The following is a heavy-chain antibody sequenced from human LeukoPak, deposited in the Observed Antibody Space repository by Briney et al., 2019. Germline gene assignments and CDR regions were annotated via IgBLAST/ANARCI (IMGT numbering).Heavy chain of an antibody. D-gene: IGHD2-21*01. V-gene: IGHV4-30-4*01. CDR3: ARGGGVIPSIDY. J-gene: IGHJ4*02. CDR2: IYYSGST. Sequence: SQTLSLTCTVSGGSISSGDYYWSWLRQPPGTGLEWIGYIYYSGSTYYNPSLKSRVTISVDTSKNQFSLKLSSVTAADTAVYYCARGGGVIPSIDYWGQGTLVTVSS. CDR1: GGSISSGDYY.